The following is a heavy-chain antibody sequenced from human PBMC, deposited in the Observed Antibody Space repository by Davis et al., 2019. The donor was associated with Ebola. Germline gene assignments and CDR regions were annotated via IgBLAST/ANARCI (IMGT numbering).Heavy chain of an antibody. Sequence: ASVMVSCKASGYSFTDYYLHWMRHASRQGREWLGRVILKSGATNYAQKFQGRVTMTRDTSISTVYMELSSLRYDDTADYYCARGHNYAHEYWGQGTLVTVSS. V-gene: IGHV1-2*06. CDR3: ARGHNYAHEY. J-gene: IGHJ4*02. CDR1: GYSFTDYY. CDR2: VILKSGAT. D-gene: IGHD4-11*01.